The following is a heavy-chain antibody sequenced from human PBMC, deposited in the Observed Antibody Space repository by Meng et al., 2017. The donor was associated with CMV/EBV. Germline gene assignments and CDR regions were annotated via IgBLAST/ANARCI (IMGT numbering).Heavy chain of an antibody. D-gene: IGHD3-16*01. J-gene: IGHJ4*02. CDR2: ISSSSYI. Sequence: GVLKISCAASGFTFSSYSMNWVRQAPGKGLEWVSSISSSSYIYYADSVKGRFTISRDNAKNSLYLQMNSLRAEDTAVYYCALQGGDYWGQGTLVTVSS. CDR1: GFTFSSYS. V-gene: IGHV3-21*01. CDR3: ALQGGDY.